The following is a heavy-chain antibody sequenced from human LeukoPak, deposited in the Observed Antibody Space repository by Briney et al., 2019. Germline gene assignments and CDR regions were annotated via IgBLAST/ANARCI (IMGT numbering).Heavy chain of an antibody. D-gene: IGHD3-9*01. CDR3: ARDRSRYDILIGYESLVY. J-gene: IGHJ4*01. CDR2: IYTSGST. V-gene: IGHV4-4*07. Sequence: SETLSLTRTVSGGSISSYYWSWIRQPAGKGLEWIGRIYTSGSTNYNPSLKSRVTMSVDTSKNQFSLKLSSVTAADTAVYYCARDRSRYDILIGYESLVYWCDRALVTVSS. CDR1: GGSISSYY.